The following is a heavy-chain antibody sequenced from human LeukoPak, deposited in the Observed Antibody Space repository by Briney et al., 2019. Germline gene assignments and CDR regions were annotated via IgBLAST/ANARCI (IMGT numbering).Heavy chain of an antibody. V-gene: IGHV4-39*01. CDR3: ARTGYCSSASCSVVKQWLVRVYFDY. CDR2: IYYSGST. J-gene: IGHJ4*02. D-gene: IGHD2-2*01. Sequence: SETLSLTCAVYGGSFSGYYWGWIRQPPGKGLEWIGSIYYSGSTYNNPPLKSRVTMSVDTSKNQFSLVLNSVTAADTAVYYCARTGYCSSASCSVVKQWLVRVYFDYWGQGTLVTVSS. CDR1: GGSFSGYY.